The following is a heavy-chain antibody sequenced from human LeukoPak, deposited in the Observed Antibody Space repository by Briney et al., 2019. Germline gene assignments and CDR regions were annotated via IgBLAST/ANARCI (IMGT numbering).Heavy chain of an antibody. V-gene: IGHV3-30*02. CDR1: GFSFSYYV. CDR2: IGANGDEK. J-gene: IGHJ4*02. Sequence: GGSLRLSCTGSGFSFSYYVIHWVRQAPGKGLEWVALIGANGDEKYYADSVKGRPTISRDNSKNTLYVQMNSLRPEDTAMYYCARARGDSYPASRSLNYWGPGAPVTVSS. CDR3: ARARGDSYPASRSLNY. D-gene: IGHD2-2*01.